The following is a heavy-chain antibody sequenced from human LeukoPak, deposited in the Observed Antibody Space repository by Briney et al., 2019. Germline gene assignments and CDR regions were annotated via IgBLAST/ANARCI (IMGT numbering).Heavy chain of an antibody. V-gene: IGHV4-39*01. Sequence: SETLSLTCTVSGGSISSSSYYWGWIRQPPGKGLEWIGSIYYSGSTYYNPSLKSRFTISVDTSKNQFSLKLSSVTAADTAVYYCARRVVAGISFDPWGQGTLVTVSS. D-gene: IGHD6-19*01. CDR1: GGSISSSSYY. J-gene: IGHJ5*02. CDR2: IYYSGST. CDR3: ARRVVAGISFDP.